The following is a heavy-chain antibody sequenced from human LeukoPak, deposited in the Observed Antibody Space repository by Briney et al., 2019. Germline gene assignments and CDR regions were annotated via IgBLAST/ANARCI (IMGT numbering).Heavy chain of an antibody. CDR2: ISWNSGSI. J-gene: IGHJ6*02. V-gene: IGHV3-9*01. CDR1: GFTFDDYA. CDR3: ANSIAAAGGYYYGMDV. Sequence: GRSRRLSCAASGFTFDDYAMHWVRQAPGKGLEWVSGISWNSGSIGYADSVKGRFTISRDNAKNSLYLQMNSLRAEDTALYYCANSIAAAGGYYYGMDVWGQGTTVTVSS. D-gene: IGHD6-13*01.